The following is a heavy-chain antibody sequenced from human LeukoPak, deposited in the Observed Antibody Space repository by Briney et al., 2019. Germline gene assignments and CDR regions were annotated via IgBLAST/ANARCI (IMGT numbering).Heavy chain of an antibody. J-gene: IGHJ4*02. Sequence: SETLSLTCTVSGGSISSSSYYWGWIRQPPGKGLEWIGSIYYSGSTYYNPSLKSRVTISVDTSKNQFSLKLSSVTAADTAVYYCAAASGSYHRIPDYWGQGTLVTVSS. D-gene: IGHD1-26*01. CDR2: IYYSGST. V-gene: IGHV4-39*01. CDR1: GGSISSSSYY. CDR3: AAASGSYHRIPDY.